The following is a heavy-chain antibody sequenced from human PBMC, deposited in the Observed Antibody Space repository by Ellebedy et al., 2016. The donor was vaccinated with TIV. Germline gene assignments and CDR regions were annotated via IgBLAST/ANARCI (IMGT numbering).Heavy chain of an antibody. CDR3: ARSPMIRGVITHFDS. J-gene: IGHJ4*02. CDR1: GFTFSSCM. Sequence: GESLKISCAASGFTFSSCMMSWVRQAPGKGLEWVSSIKSDSSKIDYADSVKGRFTISRDNAKNSLYLQMYSLRDEDTAVYYCARSPMIRGVITHFDSWGQGTLITVSS. CDR2: IKSDSSKI. V-gene: IGHV3-21*01. D-gene: IGHD3-10*01.